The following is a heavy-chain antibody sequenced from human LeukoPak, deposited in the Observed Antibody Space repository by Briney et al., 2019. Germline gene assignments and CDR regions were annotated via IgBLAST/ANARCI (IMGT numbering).Heavy chain of an antibody. CDR3: ARGGQYAKEYYLDY. CDR2: INHSGST. D-gene: IGHD2-2*01. V-gene: IGHV4-34*01. Sequence: SETLSLTCAVYGGSFSGYYWSWIRQPPGKGLEWIGEINHSGSTNYNPSLKSRVTISVDTSKNQFSLKLSSVTAADTAVYYCARGGQYAKEYYLDYWGQGTLVTVSS. J-gene: IGHJ4*02. CDR1: GGSFSGYY.